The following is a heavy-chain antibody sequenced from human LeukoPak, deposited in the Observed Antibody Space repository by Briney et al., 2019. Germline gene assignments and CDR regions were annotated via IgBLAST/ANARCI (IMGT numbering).Heavy chain of an antibody. Sequence: AGGSLRLSCTTSKFNFNSYGMTWVRQAPGKGLVWVSRINTDGSSTSYADSVKGRFTISRDNAKNTLYLQMNSLRAEDTAVYYCARSLEYISSNDYWGQGTLVTVSS. J-gene: IGHJ4*02. V-gene: IGHV3-74*01. CDR1: KFNFNSYG. CDR3: ARSLEYISSNDY. CDR2: INTDGSST. D-gene: IGHD6-6*01.